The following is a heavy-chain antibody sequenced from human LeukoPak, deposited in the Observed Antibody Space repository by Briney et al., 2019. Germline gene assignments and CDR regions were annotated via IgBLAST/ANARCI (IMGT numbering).Heavy chain of an antibody. Sequence: GGSLRLSCAASGFTFNSYAMSWVRQAPGKGLEWVANIKQDGSEKYYVDSVKGRFTISRDNAKNSLYLQMNSLRAEDTAVYYCARDQGGGYSYGWQSFDYWGQGTLVTVSS. CDR3: ARDQGGGYSYGWQSFDY. CDR1: GFTFNSYA. CDR2: IKQDGSEK. J-gene: IGHJ4*02. V-gene: IGHV3-7*01. D-gene: IGHD5-18*01.